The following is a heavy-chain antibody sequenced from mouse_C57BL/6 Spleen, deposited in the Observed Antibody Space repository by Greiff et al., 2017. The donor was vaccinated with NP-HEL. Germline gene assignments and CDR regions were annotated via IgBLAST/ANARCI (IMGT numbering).Heavy chain of an antibody. D-gene: IGHD1-1*01. J-gene: IGHJ2*01. CDR1: GIDFSRYW. CDR3: ARPNYYGTSYYFDY. CDR2: INPDSSTI. Sequence: EVKLVESGGGLVQPGGSLKLSCAASGIDFSRYWMSWVRRAPGKGLEWIGAINPDSSTINYAPSLKDKFIISRDNAKNTLYLQMSKVRSEDTALYYCARPNYYGTSYYFDYWGQGTTLTVSS. V-gene: IGHV4-1*01.